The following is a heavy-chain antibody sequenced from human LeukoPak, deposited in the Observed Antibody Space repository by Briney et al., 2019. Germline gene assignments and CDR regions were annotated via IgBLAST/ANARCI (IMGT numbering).Heavy chain of an antibody. CDR2: IYPGDSDT. V-gene: IGHV5-51*01. Sequence: GESLKISCKGSGYSFTSYWIGWVRQMPGKGLEWMGIIYPGDSDTRYSPSFEGQVTTSADKSISTAYLQWSSLKASDTAMYYCARHHDLMEQNWFDPWGQGTLVTVSS. J-gene: IGHJ5*02. CDR3: ARHHDLMEQNWFDP. D-gene: IGHD1/OR15-1a*01. CDR1: GYSFTSYW.